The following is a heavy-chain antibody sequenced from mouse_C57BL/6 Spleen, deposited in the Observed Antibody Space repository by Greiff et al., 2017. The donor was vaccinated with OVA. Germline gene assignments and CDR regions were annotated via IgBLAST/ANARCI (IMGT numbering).Heavy chain of an antibody. Sequence: VQLQQPGAELVKPGASVKLSCKASGYTFTSYWMQWVKQRPGQGLEWIGEIDPSDSYTNYNQKFKGKATLTVETSSSTAYMQLSSLTSEDSAVYYCARRGNYYGSSWYFDVWGTGTTVTVAS. CDR2: IDPSDSYT. J-gene: IGHJ1*03. D-gene: IGHD1-1*01. V-gene: IGHV1-50*01. CDR3: ARRGNYYGSSWYFDV. CDR1: GYTFTSYW.